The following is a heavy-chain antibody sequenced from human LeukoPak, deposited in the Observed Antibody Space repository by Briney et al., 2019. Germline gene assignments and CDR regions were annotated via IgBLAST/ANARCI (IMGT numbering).Heavy chain of an antibody. CDR1: GFTFSSYA. D-gene: IGHD4-23*01. J-gene: IGHJ4*02. CDR3: AKDVGGNYYDPYFDY. CDR2: ISGSGGST. Sequence: QAGGSLTLSCATSGFTFSSYAMSWVRQAPGKRLEWVSTISGSGGSTYYADSVQGRFTISRDITKNTLSLQMNSLRAEDTAVYYCAKDVGGNYYDPYFDYWGQGTLVTVSS. V-gene: IGHV3-23*01.